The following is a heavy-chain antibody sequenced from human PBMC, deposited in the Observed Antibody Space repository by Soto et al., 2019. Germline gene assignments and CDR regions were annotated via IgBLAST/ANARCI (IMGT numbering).Heavy chain of an antibody. V-gene: IGHV1-69*02. Sequence: ASVKVSCKASGGTFSSYTISWVRQAPGQGLEWMGRIIPILGIANYAQKFQGRVTITADKSTSTAYMELSSLRSEDTAVYYCAPSFEYSSSPLRFDPWGQGTLVTVSS. CDR2: IIPILGIA. D-gene: IGHD6-6*01. CDR1: GGTFSSYT. J-gene: IGHJ5*02. CDR3: APSFEYSSSPLRFDP.